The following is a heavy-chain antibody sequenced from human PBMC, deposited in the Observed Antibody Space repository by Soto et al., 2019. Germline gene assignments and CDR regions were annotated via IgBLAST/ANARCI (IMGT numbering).Heavy chain of an antibody. Sequence: PGGSLRLSCAASGFTFNNYAMNWVRQTPGKGLEWVSAISGSGGSTYYADSVKGRFTISRDNAQNSLYLQMNSLRAEDTAVFYCARHCHYCIDVWGRGTTVTVSS. V-gene: IGHV3-23*01. CDR1: GFTFNNYA. CDR2: ISGSGGST. J-gene: IGHJ6*03. CDR3: ARHCHYCIDV. D-gene: IGHD2-21*02.